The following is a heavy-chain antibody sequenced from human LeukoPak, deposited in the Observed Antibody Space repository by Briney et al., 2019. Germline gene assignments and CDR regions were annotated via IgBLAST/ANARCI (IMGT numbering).Heavy chain of an antibody. Sequence: GGSLRLSCAASGFTFSSYAMHWVRQAPGKGLEWVAFIRYDGSNKYYEGSVKGRFTISRDNSKNTLYVQMNSQNAEDTAVYYCAKDHSDALLRYGEVIRKTRDGYFDYWGQGTLVTVSS. CDR1: GFTFSSYA. J-gene: IGHJ4*02. V-gene: IGHV3-30*02. CDR3: AKDHSDALLRYGEVIRKTRDGYFDY. D-gene: IGHD3-10*01. CDR2: IRYDGSNK.